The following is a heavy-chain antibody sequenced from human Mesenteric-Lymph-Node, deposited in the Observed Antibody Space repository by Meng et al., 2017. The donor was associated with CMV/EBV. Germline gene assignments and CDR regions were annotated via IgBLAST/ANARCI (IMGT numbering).Heavy chain of an antibody. CDR1: GGSITNHY. V-gene: IGHV4-59*11. CDR2: IFYSGST. CDR3: ARVGDTYGYPRFDP. D-gene: IGHD5-18*01. J-gene: IGHJ5*02. Sequence: SETLSLTCTVSGGSITNHYWSWIRQPPGKGLEWIGYIFYSGSTNYNPSLKSRVAISVDTSKNQFSLRLSSVTAADTAIYYCARVGDTYGYPRFDPWGQGTLVTVSS.